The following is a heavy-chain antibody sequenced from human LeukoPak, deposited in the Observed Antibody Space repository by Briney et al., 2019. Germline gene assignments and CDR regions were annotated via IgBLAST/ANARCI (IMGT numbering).Heavy chain of an antibody. D-gene: IGHD3-22*01. J-gene: IGHJ4*02. V-gene: IGHV4-39*07. Sequence: PSETLSLTCTVSGGSISSSSYYWGWIRQPPGKGLEWVGSIYYSGSTYYNPSLKSRVTISVDTSKNQFSLKLTSVTAADTAVYYCARGYFDSRGYSNPFDHWGQGALVTVSS. CDR2: IYYSGST. CDR3: ARGYFDSRGYSNPFDH. CDR1: GGSISSSSYY.